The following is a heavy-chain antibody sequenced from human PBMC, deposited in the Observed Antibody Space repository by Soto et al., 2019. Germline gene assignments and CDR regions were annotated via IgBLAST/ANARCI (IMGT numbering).Heavy chain of an antibody. D-gene: IGHD3-9*01. J-gene: IGHJ6*02. CDR2: IYSGGST. V-gene: IGHV3-53*04. CDR3: ARANYDILTGYYYYYYGMDV. CDR1: GFTVSSNY. Sequence: GGSLRLSCAASGFTVSSNYMSWVRQAPGKGLEWVSVIYSGGSTYYADSVKGRFTISRHNSKNTLYLQMNSLRAEDTAVYYCARANYDILTGYYYYYYGMDVWGQGTTVTVSS.